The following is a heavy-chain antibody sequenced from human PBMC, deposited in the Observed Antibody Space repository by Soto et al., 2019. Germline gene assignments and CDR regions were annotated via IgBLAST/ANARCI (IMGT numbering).Heavy chain of an antibody. D-gene: IGHD5-12*01. V-gene: IGHV6-1*01. CDR1: GDSVSSNSAA. J-gene: IGHJ5*02. CDR2: TYYRSKWYN. Sequence: SQTLSLTCAISGDSVSSNSAAWNWIRQSPSRGLEWLGRTYYRSKWYNDYAVSVKSRITINPDTSKNQFSLQLNSVTPEDTAVYYCARVGGYSGYDNNWFDPWGQGTLVTGSS. CDR3: ARVGGYSGYDNNWFDP.